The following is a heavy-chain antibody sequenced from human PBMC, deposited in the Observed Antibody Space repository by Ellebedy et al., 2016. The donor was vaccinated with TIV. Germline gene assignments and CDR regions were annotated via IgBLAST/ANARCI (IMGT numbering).Heavy chain of an antibody. V-gene: IGHV4-31*03. Sequence: MPSETLSLTCTVSGGSISSGGYYWSWIRQHPGKGLEWIGYIYYSGSTYYNPSLKSRVTISVDTSKNQFSLKLSSVTAADTAVYYCARARPLVGLRLGRDAFDIWGQGTTVTVSS. CDR1: GGSISSGGYY. CDR3: ARARPLVGLRLGRDAFDI. D-gene: IGHD4-17*01. J-gene: IGHJ3*02. CDR2: IYYSGST.